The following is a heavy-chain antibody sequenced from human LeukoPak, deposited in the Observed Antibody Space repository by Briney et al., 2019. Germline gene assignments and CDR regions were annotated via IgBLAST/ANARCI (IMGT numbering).Heavy chain of an antibody. CDR3: AKVPARITIFGVARFDP. V-gene: IGHV3-23*01. Sequence: PGGSLRLSCAASGFTLSSYAMSGVPPAPGEGVGWVSAISGSGGSTNYADSLKGRFTISRDKSKNTLYLQMSSLRAEDTAVYYCAKVPARITIFGVARFDPWGQGTLVTVSS. CDR1: GFTLSSYA. D-gene: IGHD3-3*01. CDR2: ISGSGGST. J-gene: IGHJ5*02.